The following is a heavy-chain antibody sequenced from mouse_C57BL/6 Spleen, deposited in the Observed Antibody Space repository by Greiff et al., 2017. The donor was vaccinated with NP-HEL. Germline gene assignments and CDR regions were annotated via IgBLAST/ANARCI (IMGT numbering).Heavy chain of an antibody. CDR1: GYTFTDYN. V-gene: IGHV1-18*01. D-gene: IGHD3-2*02. CDR2: INPNNGGT. J-gene: IGHJ4*01. Sequence: VQLQQSGPELVKPGASVKIPCKASGYTFTDYNMDWVKQSHGKSLEWIGDINPNNGGTIYNQKFKGKATLTVDKSSSTAYMELRSLTSEDTAVYYCARSLDSSGYRGPYAMDYWGQGTSVTVSS. CDR3: ARSLDSSGYRGPYAMDY.